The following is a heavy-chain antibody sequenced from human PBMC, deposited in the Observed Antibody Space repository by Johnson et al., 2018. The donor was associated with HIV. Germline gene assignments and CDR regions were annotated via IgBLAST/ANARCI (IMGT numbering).Heavy chain of an antibody. J-gene: IGHJ3*02. D-gene: IGHD1-26*01. CDR3: ARDLGWELQSDGDAFDI. V-gene: IGHV3-33*01. CDR2: IWYDGSNK. CDR1: GFTFSSYG. Sequence: VQLVESGGGVVQPGRSLRLSCAASGFTFSSYGMHWVRQAPGQGLEWVAVIWYDGSNKYYADSVKGRFTISRDNSKNTLYLQMNSLRAEDTAVYYCARDLGWELQSDGDAFDIWGQGTMVTVSS.